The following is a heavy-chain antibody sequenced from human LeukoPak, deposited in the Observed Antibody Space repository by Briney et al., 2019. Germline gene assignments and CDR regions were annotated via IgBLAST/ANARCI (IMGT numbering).Heavy chain of an antibody. V-gene: IGHV4-59*01. CDR1: GGSISSYY. Sequence: SETLSLTCTVSGGSISSYYWSWIRQPPGKGLEWIGYIYYSGSTNYNPSLKSRVTISVDTSKNQFSLRLSSVTAADTAVYYCARVKYCSGGSCSSDYMDVWGKGTTVTVSS. CDR3: ARVKYCSGGSCSSDYMDV. CDR2: IYYSGST. D-gene: IGHD2-15*01. J-gene: IGHJ6*03.